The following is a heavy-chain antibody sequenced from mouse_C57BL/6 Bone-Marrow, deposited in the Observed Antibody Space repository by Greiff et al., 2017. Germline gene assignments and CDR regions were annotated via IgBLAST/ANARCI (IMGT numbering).Heavy chain of an antibody. Sequence: EVKVVESGGGLVQSGRSLRLSCATSGFTFSDFYMEWVRQAPGKGLEWIAASRNKANDYTTEYSASVKGRFIVSRDTSQSILYLQMNALRAEDTAIYYCARGITTAYWYFDVWGTGTTVTVSS. J-gene: IGHJ1*03. V-gene: IGHV7-1*01. CDR2: SRNKANDYTT. CDR3: ARGITTAYWYFDV. CDR1: GFTFSDFY. D-gene: IGHD1-1*01.